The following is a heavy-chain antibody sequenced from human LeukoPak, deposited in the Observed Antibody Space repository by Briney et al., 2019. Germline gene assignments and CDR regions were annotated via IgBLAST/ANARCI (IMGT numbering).Heavy chain of an antibody. J-gene: IGHJ3*02. Sequence: ASVKVSCKASGYTFTSYAMNWVRQAPGQGLEWMGWINTNTGNPTYAQGFTGRFVFSLDTSVSTAYLQISSLKAEDTAVYYCARLGRFGELLIRGAFDIWGQGTMVTVSS. CDR1: GYTFTSYA. CDR3: ARLGRFGELLIRGAFDI. V-gene: IGHV7-4-1*02. D-gene: IGHD3-10*01. CDR2: INTNTGNP.